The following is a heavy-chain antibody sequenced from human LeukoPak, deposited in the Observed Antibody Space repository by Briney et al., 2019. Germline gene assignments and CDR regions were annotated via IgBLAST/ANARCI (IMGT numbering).Heavy chain of an antibody. V-gene: IGHV3-7*01. D-gene: IGHD4/OR15-4a*01. J-gene: IGHJ3*02. Sequence: GGSLRLSCEASGFSFSGSWMSWVRQVPGKGLEWLADMNPAGSEILYVDSVKGRFTISRDNSKNSLYLQMGGLRAEDTAVYYCARDPLNGAPDIWGRGTLVTVSS. CDR3: ARDPLNGAPDI. CDR2: MNPAGSEI. CDR1: GFSFSGSW.